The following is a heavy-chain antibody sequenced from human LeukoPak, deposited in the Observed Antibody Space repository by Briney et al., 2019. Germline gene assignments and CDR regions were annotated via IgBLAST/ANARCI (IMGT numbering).Heavy chain of an antibody. Sequence: GASVKVSCKASGGTFSRYAISWVRQAPGQGLEWMGRIIPILGIANYAQKFQGRVTITADKSTSTAYMELSSLRSEDTAVYYCARGVRYFDWYTYFDYWGQGTLVTVSS. J-gene: IGHJ4*02. CDR1: GGTFSRYA. V-gene: IGHV1-69*04. CDR3: ARGVRYFDWYTYFDY. CDR2: IIPILGIA. D-gene: IGHD3-9*01.